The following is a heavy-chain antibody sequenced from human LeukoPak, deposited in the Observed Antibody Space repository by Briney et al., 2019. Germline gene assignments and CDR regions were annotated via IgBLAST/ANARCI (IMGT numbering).Heavy chain of an antibody. V-gene: IGHV4-59*08. CDR2: IYYSGST. D-gene: IGHD3-3*01. CDR3: ARQLADFWSGYSWFDP. CDR1: GGSISSYY. Sequence: SETLSLTCTVSGGSISSYYWSWIRQPPGKGLEWIGYIYYSGSTNYNPSLKSRVTISVDTSKNQFSLKLSSVTAADTAVYYCARQLADFWSGYSWFDPWGQGTLVTVSS. J-gene: IGHJ5*02.